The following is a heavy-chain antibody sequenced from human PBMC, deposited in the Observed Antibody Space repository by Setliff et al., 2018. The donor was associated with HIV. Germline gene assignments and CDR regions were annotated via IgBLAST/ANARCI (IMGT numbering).Heavy chain of an antibody. J-gene: IGHJ5*02. Sequence: LSLTCTVSVDSISNYYWSWIRQPPGKGLEWIGHIYYSGSTDYNPSLTSRVIISGDPSKNKFTQMLNSVTAADTAVYYCASQPYNSGWFGGWFDPWGQGTLVTVSS. CDR3: ASQPYNSGWFGGWFDP. V-gene: IGHV4-59*12. CDR2: IYYSGST. CDR1: VDSISNYY. D-gene: IGHD6-19*01.